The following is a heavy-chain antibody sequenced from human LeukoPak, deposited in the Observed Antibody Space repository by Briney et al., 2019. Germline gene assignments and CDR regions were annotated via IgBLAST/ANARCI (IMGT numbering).Heavy chain of an antibody. D-gene: IGHD2-2*01. Sequence: SETLSLPCAVYGGPFSDYYWSCLRQPPGKGLEWTGEINHSGSTNYNPPLKSRVTISVDTSKNQFSLKLSSVTAADTAVYYCARGRYRYCSSTSCLNWFDPWGQGTLVTVSS. CDR2: INHSGST. CDR3: ARGRYRYCSSTSCLNWFDP. J-gene: IGHJ5*02. V-gene: IGHV4-34*01. CDR1: GGPFSDYY.